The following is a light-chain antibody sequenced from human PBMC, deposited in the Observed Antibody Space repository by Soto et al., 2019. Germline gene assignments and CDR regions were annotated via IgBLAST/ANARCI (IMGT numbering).Light chain of an antibody. V-gene: IGLV2-23*01. CDR1: RSDVGSYNL. J-gene: IGLJ1*01. Sequence: QSALTQPASVSGSRGQPITSSCTGTRSDVGSYNLVSWYQQHPGKHPKLMIYEGSKRRSGVSNRCSGSKSGNTASLTISGLQAEDVADYYCSSYARRTRSDFGTGTKVMVL. CDR3: SSYARRTRSD. CDR2: EGS.